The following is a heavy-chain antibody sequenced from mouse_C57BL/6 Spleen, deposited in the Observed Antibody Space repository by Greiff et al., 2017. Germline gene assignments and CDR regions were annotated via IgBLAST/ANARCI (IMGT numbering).Heavy chain of an antibody. CDR1: GYTFTSYW. D-gene: IGHD3-2*02. J-gene: IGHJ4*01. CDR2: IHPNSGST. V-gene: IGHV1-64*01. CDR3: ARETAQGAMDY. Sequence: QVQLQQPGAELVKPGASVKLSCKASGYTFTSYWMHWVKQRPGQGLEWIGMIHPNSGSTNYNEKFKSKATLTVDKSSSTAYMQLSSLTSEDSAVCYCARETAQGAMDYWGQGTSVTVSS.